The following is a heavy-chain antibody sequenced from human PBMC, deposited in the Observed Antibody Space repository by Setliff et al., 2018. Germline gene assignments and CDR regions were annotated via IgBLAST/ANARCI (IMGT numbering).Heavy chain of an antibody. Sequence: ASVKVSCKASGYTFTSYAMHWVRQAPGQRLEWMGWINAGNGNTKYSQKLQGRVTMTRNTSISTVYMELSSLRPEDTAVYYCAEGLRGNDAFDIWGQGTMVTVSS. J-gene: IGHJ3*02. CDR3: AEGLRGNDAFDI. V-gene: IGHV1-3*01. CDR2: INAGNGNT. CDR1: GYTFTSYA. D-gene: IGHD5-12*01.